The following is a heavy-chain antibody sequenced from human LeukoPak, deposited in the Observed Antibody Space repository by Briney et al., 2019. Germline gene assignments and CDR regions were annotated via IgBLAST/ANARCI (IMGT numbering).Heavy chain of an antibody. CDR3: ARDGDYYDSSGRNWFDP. J-gene: IGHJ5*02. CDR1: GFTFSSYG. V-gene: IGHV3-30*05. D-gene: IGHD3-22*01. CDR2: ISYDGSNK. Sequence: GGSLRLSCAASGFTFSSYGMHWVRQAPGKGLEWVAVISYDGSNKYYADSVKGRFTISRDNSKNTLYLQMNSLRAEDTAVYYCARDGDYYDSSGRNWFDPWGQGTLVTVSS.